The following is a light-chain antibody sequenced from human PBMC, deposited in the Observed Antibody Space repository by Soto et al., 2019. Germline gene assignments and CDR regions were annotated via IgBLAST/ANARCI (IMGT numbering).Light chain of an antibody. CDR1: QSVSSN. Sequence: ERVMTQSPATLSVSPGERAPLSCRAGQSVSSNLAWYQQKPGQAPRLLIYGASTRATGIPARFSGSGSGTEFTLTISSLQSEDFAVYYCQQYSNWPRTFGQGTKVDIK. CDR2: GAS. CDR3: QQYSNWPRT. V-gene: IGKV3-15*01. J-gene: IGKJ1*01.